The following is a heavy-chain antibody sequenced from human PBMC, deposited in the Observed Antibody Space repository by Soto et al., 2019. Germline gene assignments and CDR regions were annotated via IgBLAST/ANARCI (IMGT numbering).Heavy chain of an antibody. V-gene: IGHV3-30*03. Sequence: GGSLRLSCTVSGFIFNNYGMHWVRQAPGKGLEWVAGISEDGSSKYYADSVKGRFTISRDNSKNTLYLQMNSLRAEDTAVYYCTRDQPIAAAGHSYYAMDVWGQGTTVTVSS. CDR1: GFIFNNYG. J-gene: IGHJ6*02. CDR2: ISEDGSSK. CDR3: TRDQPIAAAGHSYYAMDV. D-gene: IGHD6-13*01.